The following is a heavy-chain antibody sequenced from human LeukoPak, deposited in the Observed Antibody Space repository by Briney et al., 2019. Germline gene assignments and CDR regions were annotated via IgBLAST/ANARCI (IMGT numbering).Heavy chain of an antibody. Sequence: GASVKVSCKASGGTFSSYAISWVRQAPGQGLEWMGGIIPIFGTANYAQKFQGRVTITADESTSTAYMELSSLRSEDTAVYYCAREPYYDSSGYSLDYWGQGTLVTVSS. J-gene: IGHJ4*02. D-gene: IGHD3-22*01. CDR2: IIPIFGTA. CDR1: GGTFSSYA. CDR3: AREPYYDSSGYSLDY. V-gene: IGHV1-69*13.